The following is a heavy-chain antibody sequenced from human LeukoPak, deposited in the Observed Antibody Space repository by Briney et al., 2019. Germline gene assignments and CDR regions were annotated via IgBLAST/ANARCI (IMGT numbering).Heavy chain of an antibody. CDR3: ARAQIRYGSGSYEGAFNY. J-gene: IGHJ4*02. Sequence: PGGSLRLSCAASGFTFSSYAMHWVRQAPGKGLEWVAVISYDGSNKYYADSVKGRFTISRDNSKNTLYLQMNSLRAEDTAVYYCARAQIRYGSGSYEGAFNYWGQGTLVTVSS. CDR2: ISYDGSNK. CDR1: GFTFSSYA. D-gene: IGHD3-10*01. V-gene: IGHV3-30*04.